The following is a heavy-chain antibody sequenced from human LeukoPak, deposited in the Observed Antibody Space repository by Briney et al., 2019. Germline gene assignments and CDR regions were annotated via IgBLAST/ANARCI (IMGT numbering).Heavy chain of an antibody. Sequence: GGSLRLSCAASGSTLRSYTMTWFRQPPGKGLECVSVISPSGGSTYYADSVKGRFTISRDNSKNTVSLQMNSLRGDDTAVYYCAMNVRSGRNYWGQGTLVTVSS. D-gene: IGHD3-10*02. J-gene: IGHJ4*02. V-gene: IGHV3-23*01. CDR2: ISPSGGST. CDR3: AMNVRSGRNY. CDR1: GSTLRSYT.